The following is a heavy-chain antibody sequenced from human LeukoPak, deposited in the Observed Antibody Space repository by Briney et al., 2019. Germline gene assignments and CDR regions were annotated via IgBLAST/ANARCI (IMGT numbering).Heavy chain of an antibody. Sequence: SETLSLTCTVSGGSISSSSYYWGWIRQPPGKGLEWIGYIYHSGSTYYNPSLKSRVTISVDRSKNQFSLKLSSVTAADTAVYYCARDLSGAAGENWFDPWGQGTLVTVSS. J-gene: IGHJ5*02. D-gene: IGHD6-13*01. CDR3: ARDLSGAAGENWFDP. V-gene: IGHV4-39*07. CDR2: IYHSGST. CDR1: GGSISSSSYY.